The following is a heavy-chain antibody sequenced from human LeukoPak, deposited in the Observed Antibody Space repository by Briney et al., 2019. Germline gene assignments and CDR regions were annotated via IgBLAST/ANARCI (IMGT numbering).Heavy chain of an antibody. D-gene: IGHD4-17*01. CDR2: FDPEDGET. CDR1: GYTLTELS. J-gene: IGHJ6*02. CDR3: ATVRLRPAIYYYYYGMDV. Sequence: ASVKVSCKVSGYTLTELSMHWVRQAPGKGLEWMGGFDPEDGETIYAQKFQGRVTMTEDTSTDTAYMELSSLTSEDTAVYYCATVRLRPAIYYYYYGMDVWGQGTTVTVSS. V-gene: IGHV1-24*01.